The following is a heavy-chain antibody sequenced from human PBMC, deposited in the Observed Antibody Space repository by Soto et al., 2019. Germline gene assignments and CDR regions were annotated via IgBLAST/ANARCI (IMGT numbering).Heavy chain of an antibody. J-gene: IGHJ4*02. D-gene: IGHD3-22*01. Sequence: GGSLRLSCAASGFTFSSYGMHWVRQAPGKGLEWVAVISYDGSNKYYADPVKGRFTISRDNSKNTLYLQMNSLRAEDTAVYYCAKQRYYYDSSGYSNTDYWGQGTLVTVSS. CDR2: ISYDGSNK. CDR1: GFTFSSYG. CDR3: AKQRYYYDSSGYSNTDY. V-gene: IGHV3-30*18.